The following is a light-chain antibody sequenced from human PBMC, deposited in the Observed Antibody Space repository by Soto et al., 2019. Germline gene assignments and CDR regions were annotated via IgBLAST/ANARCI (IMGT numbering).Light chain of an antibody. Sequence: EIVLTQSPATLSLSPGERATLSCRASRSVSSNLAWYQQKPGQAPRLLIYGASSRATGIPDRFSGSGSGTDFTLTISRLEPEDFAVYYCQQYGSSPPITFGQGTKVDI. V-gene: IGKV3-20*01. J-gene: IGKJ1*01. CDR3: QQYGSSPPIT. CDR1: RSVSSN. CDR2: GAS.